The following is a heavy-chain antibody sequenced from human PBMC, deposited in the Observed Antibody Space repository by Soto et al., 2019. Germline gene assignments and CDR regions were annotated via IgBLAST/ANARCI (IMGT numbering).Heavy chain of an antibody. CDR1: GYTFTSYA. V-gene: IGHV1-3*01. D-gene: IGHD2-2*01. CDR3: AREAAAALTAGWFDP. J-gene: IGHJ5*02. Sequence: GASVKVSCKASGYTFTSYAMHWVRQAPGQRLEWMGWINAGNGNTKYSQKFQGRVTITRDTSASTAYMELSSLRSEDTAVYYCAREAAAALTAGWFDPWGQGTLVTVSS. CDR2: INAGNGNT.